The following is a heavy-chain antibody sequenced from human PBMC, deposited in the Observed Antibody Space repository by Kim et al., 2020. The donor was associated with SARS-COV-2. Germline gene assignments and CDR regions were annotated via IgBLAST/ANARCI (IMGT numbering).Heavy chain of an antibody. CDR2: TYYRSKWSS. V-gene: IGHV6-1*01. CDR3: ARGAPRYFDF. CDR1: GDSVSSNSAS. Sequence: SQTLSLTCVISGDSVSSNSASWNWIRHSSSRGLEWLGRTYYRSKWSSDYAVSLKSRITISPDTSKNQFSLQLNSVTPEDTAVYYCARGAPRYFDFWGQGALVTVSS. J-gene: IGHJ4*02.